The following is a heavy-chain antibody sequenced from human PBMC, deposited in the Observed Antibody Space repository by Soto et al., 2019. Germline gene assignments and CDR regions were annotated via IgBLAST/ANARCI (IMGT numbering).Heavy chain of an antibody. CDR3: ARENSYFDY. V-gene: IGHV1-18*01. CDR1: GYTFRNFG. Sequence: QIPLLQSGAEVKKPGASVKVTCKASGYTFRNFGISWVRQAPGQGLEWMGWISAYNANANYAQKFQRRLTMTADTSTSTAYMELRSLRSDDTAVYYCARENSYFDYWGQGTLVTVSS. CDR2: ISAYNANA. J-gene: IGHJ4*02.